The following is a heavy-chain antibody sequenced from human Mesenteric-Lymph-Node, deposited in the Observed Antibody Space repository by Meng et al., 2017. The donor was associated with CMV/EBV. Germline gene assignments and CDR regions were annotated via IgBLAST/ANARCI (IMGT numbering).Heavy chain of an antibody. D-gene: IGHD5-12*01. J-gene: IGHJ3*01. CDR3: ARQTSSGYNYAAFDV. CDR2: IYPDDSST. V-gene: IGHV5-51*01. CDR1: GYRFTTYW. Sequence: GESLKISCKGSGYRFTTYWIGWVRQMPGKGLEWMGVIYPDDSSTRYSPSFQGQVTISADKSMSAAYLQWSSLKASDTAMYYCARQTSSGYNYAAFDVWGQGTLVTVSS.